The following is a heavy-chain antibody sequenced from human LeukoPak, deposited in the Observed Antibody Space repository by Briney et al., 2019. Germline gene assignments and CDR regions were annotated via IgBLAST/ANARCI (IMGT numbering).Heavy chain of an antibody. CDR3: ARLRFGLNWFDL. J-gene: IGHJ5*02. D-gene: IGHD3/OR15-3a*01. CDR1: GYTFTSYG. V-gene: IGHV1-18*01. CDR2: ISAYNGNT. Sequence: ASVKVSCKASGYTFTSYGISWVRQAPGQGLEGMGWISAYNGNTNYAQKLQGRVTMTTDTSTSTSYMELRSLRSDDTAVYYCARLRFGLNWFDLWGKGTMVTVSS.